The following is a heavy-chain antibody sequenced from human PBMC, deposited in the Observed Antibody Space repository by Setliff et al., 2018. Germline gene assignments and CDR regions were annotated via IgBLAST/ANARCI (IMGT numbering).Heavy chain of an antibody. V-gene: IGHV4-59*12. Sequence: SETLSLTCTVSGGSISSYYWSWIRQPPGKGLEWIGYIYNSGSTNYNPSLKRRVTISLEMSKNQFPLTLSSVTAADTAVYYCARARPATIAGVVPGVADFGIDVWGQGTTVTVSS. J-gene: IGHJ6*02. D-gene: IGHD2-2*01. CDR1: GGSISSYY. CDR2: IYNSGST. CDR3: ARARPATIAGVVPGVADFGIDV.